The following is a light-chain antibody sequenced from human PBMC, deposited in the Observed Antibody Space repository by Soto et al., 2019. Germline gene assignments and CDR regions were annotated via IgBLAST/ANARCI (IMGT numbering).Light chain of an antibody. CDR3: QQYNTYWT. V-gene: IGKV1-5*03. Sequence: DIQMTQSPSTLSASVGDRVTITCRASQSISNWLAWYQQKPGKAPKLLIYKASSLETRVPSRFSGSGSETEFTLTITSLQPDDFATYYCQQYNTYWTFGQGTKVEIK. CDR1: QSISNW. J-gene: IGKJ1*01. CDR2: KAS.